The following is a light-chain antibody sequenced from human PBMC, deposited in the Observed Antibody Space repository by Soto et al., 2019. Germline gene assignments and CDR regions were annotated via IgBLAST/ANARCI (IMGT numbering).Light chain of an antibody. Sequence: ETVMTQSPATLSVSPGERATLSCRASQSVSSKLAWYQQKPGQAPRLLIYGASTRATGIPARFSGSGSGTEFTLSISSLQSEDFAFYYCQQYNKWPRTFGQGTKVEIK. V-gene: IGKV3-15*01. CDR2: GAS. CDR1: QSVSSK. J-gene: IGKJ1*01. CDR3: QQYNKWPRT.